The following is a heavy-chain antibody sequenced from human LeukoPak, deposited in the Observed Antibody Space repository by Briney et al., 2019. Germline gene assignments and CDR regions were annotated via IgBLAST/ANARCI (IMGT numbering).Heavy chain of an antibody. CDR3: ARGVYSYGSDPYFGS. Sequence: PSETLSLTCNVSGDSISGYYWSWIRQPPGMGLEWIGNIYYSGSTNYNPSLKSRVTISVDSSKNQFSLKLSSVTAADTAVYYCARGVYSYGSDPYFGSWGQGTLVTVSS. CDR1: GDSISGYY. V-gene: IGHV4-59*08. D-gene: IGHD5-18*01. J-gene: IGHJ4*02. CDR2: IYYSGST.